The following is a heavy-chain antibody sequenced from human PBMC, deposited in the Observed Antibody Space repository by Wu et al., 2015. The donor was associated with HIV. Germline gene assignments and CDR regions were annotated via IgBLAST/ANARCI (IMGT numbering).Heavy chain of an antibody. D-gene: IGHD3-10*01. CDR2: ISAYNGNT. CDR1: GYTFTSYG. Sequence: QVQLVQSGAEVKKPGASVKVSCKASGYTFTSYGISRVRQAPGQGLEWMGWISAYNGNTNYAQKLQGRVTMTTDTSTSTAYMELRSLRSDDTAVYYCARAYYGSGSYPPYGMDVWGQGTTVTVSS. CDR3: ARAYYGSGSYPPYGMDV. J-gene: IGHJ6*02. V-gene: IGHV1-18*01.